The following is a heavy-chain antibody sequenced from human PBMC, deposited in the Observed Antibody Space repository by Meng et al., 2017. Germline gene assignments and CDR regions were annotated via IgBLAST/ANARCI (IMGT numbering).Heavy chain of an antibody. CDR2: VPANGDT. Sequence: QPGPCLVKPLGSLALTCVASGCSVSANNWWGCVRQPPGKGRECIGEVPANGDTNYYPSLKSRFTISVDKSNNPLSLGLTSVTAADTAVYYCATYDHGDDFDYWGQGILVTVSS. V-gene: IGHV4-4*02. CDR1: GCSVSANNW. D-gene: IGHD4-17*01. CDR3: ATYDHGDDFDY. J-gene: IGHJ4*02.